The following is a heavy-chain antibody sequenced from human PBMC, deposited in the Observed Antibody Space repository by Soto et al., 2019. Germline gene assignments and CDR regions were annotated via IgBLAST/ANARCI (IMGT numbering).Heavy chain of an antibody. CDR1: GFTFNNYA. CDR3: AKAGYCTGVSCDFYYLDS. D-gene: IGHD2-15*01. V-gene: IGHV3-23*01. J-gene: IGHJ4*02. Sequence: EVQLLESGGGLLQPGGSLRLSCSASGFTFNNYAMAWVRQAPGEGLEWVSGISGSGATPYYADSVKGRFTISRDNSKNTLFLQMNSLSAEDTAVYFCAKAGYCTGVSCDFYYLDSWGQGTLVTVSS. CDR2: ISGSGATP.